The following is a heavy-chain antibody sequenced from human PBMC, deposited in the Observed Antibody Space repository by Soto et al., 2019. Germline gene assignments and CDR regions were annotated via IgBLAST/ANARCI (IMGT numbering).Heavy chain of an antibody. J-gene: IGHJ4*02. V-gene: IGHV3-23*01. Sequence: GSLRLSCAASGFTFSSYAMSWVRQAPGKGLEWVSAISGSGGSTYYADSVKGRFTISRDNSKNTLYLQMNSLRAEDTAVYYCAKANYYDSSGYYGPFDYWGQGTLVTVSS. CDR2: ISGSGGST. CDR3: AKANYYDSSGYYGPFDY. D-gene: IGHD3-22*01. CDR1: GFTFSSYA.